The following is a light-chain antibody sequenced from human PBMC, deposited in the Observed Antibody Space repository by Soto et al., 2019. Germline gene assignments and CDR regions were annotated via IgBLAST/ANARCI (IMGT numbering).Light chain of an antibody. Sequence: VMTQSPATLSVSPGERAALSCRASQSVSTNLAWYQQRPGQAPSLLIYGASTRATGIPARFSGSGSGTEFTLTITSLQPDDFATYYCQQFNSYSRTFGQGTKVDIK. CDR1: QSVSTN. J-gene: IGKJ1*01. CDR2: GAS. V-gene: IGKV3-15*01. CDR3: QQFNSYSRT.